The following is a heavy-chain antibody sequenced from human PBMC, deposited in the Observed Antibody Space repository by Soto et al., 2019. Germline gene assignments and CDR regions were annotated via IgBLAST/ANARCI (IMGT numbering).Heavy chain of an antibody. CDR2: IIPIFGTA. CDR1: GDTFTANY. CDR3: ARAFVPNSWFDP. Sequence: SVKVSCKASGDTFTANYIHWVRQAPGQGLEWMGGIIPIFGTANYAQKFQGRVTITADKSTSTAYMELSSLRSEDTAVYYCARAFVPNSWFDPWGQGTLVTVSS. J-gene: IGHJ5*02. V-gene: IGHV1-69*06. D-gene: IGHD2-2*01.